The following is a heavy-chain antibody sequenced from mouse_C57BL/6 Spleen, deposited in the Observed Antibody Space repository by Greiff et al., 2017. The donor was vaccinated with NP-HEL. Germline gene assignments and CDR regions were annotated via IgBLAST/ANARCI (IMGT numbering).Heavy chain of an antibody. Sequence: QVQLQQSGPELVKPGASVKISCKASGYAFSSSWMNWVKQRPGQGLEWIGRIYPGDGDTNYNGKFKGKATLTADKSSSTAYMQLSSLTSEDSAVYFCARQGSSGYVAYWGQGTLVTVSA. D-gene: IGHD3-2*02. CDR2: IYPGDGDT. V-gene: IGHV1-82*01. CDR3: ARQGSSGYVAY. CDR1: GYAFSSSW. J-gene: IGHJ3*01.